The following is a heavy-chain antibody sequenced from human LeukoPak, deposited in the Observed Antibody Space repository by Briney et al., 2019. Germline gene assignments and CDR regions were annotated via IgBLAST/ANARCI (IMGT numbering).Heavy chain of an antibody. CDR2: ISAYNGNT. J-gene: IGHJ5*02. D-gene: IGHD5-12*01. Sequence: GASVKVSCKPSGYTFTSYGISWVRQAPGQGLEWMGWISAYNGNTNYAQKLQGRVTMTTDTSTSTAYMELRSLRSDDTAVYYCARDSRGYSGYDFFDPWGQGTLVTVSS. CDR3: ARDSRGYSGYDFFDP. CDR1: GYTFTSYG. V-gene: IGHV1-18*01.